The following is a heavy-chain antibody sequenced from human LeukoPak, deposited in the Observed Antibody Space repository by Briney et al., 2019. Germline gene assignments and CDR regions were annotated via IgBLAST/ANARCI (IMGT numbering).Heavy chain of an antibody. CDR2: IKQDGGEK. Sequence: GGSLRLSXAVSGFTFRSYWMNWVRQAPGKGLEWVASIKQDGGEKSYVDSVKGRFTISRDNAKNSLYLQMSSLRAEDTAVYYCASIPEYSSSSGQRETGTIDYWGQGTLVTVSS. CDR1: GFTFRSYW. J-gene: IGHJ4*02. D-gene: IGHD6-6*01. CDR3: ASIPEYSSSSGQRETGTIDY. V-gene: IGHV3-7*03.